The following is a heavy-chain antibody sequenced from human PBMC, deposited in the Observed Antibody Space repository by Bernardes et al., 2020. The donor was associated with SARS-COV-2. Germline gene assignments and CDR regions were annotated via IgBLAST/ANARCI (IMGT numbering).Heavy chain of an antibody. CDR1: GFTFSSYA. CDR3: AKYRSYDFWSGYRYFDY. V-gene: IGHV3-23*01. D-gene: IGHD3-3*01. CDR2: ISGSGGST. Sequence: GSLRLSCAASGFTFSSYAMSWVRQAPGKGLEWVSAISGSGGSTYYADSVKGRFTISRDNSKNTLYLQMNSLRAEDTAVYYCAKYRSYDFWSGYRYFDYWGQGTLVTVSS. J-gene: IGHJ4*02.